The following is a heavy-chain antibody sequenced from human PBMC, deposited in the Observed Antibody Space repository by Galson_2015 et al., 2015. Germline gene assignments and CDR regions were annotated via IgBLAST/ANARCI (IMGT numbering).Heavy chain of an antibody. V-gene: IGHV3-30*18. CDR3: AKDGVQWLANEVNWFDP. Sequence: SLRLSCAASGFTFSSYGMHWVRQAPGKGLEWVAVISHDGSNKYYADSVKGRFTISRDNPKNTLYLQMNSLRGEDTAMYHCAKDGVQWLANEVNWFDPWGQGTLVTVSS. CDR1: GFTFSSYG. D-gene: IGHD6-19*01. J-gene: IGHJ5*02. CDR2: ISHDGSNK.